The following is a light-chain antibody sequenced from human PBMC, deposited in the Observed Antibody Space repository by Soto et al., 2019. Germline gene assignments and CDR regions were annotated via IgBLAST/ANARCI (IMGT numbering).Light chain of an antibody. CDR3: QQYNTYSRA. CDR1: QSIVNW. Sequence: DIQMTQSPSTLSASVGDRVTITCRASQSIVNWLAWYQQKPGRAPKLLIYDASSLEGGVPSRFSGSGSGTEFTLTISSLQPDDFATYYCQQYNTYSRAFGQGTK. CDR2: DAS. V-gene: IGKV1-5*01. J-gene: IGKJ1*01.